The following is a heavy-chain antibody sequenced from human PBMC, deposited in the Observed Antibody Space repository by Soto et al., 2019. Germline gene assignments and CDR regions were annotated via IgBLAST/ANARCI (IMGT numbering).Heavy chain of an antibody. V-gene: IGHV3-53*01. Sequence: PGGSLRLSCAASGFTVSSNYMSWVRQAPGKGLEWVSVIYSGGSTNYADSVRGRFTISRDNSKNTVYLQMNSLRADDTAVYYCARLPETSSGWYYFDYWGQGTLVTVSS. CDR3: ARLPETSSGWYYFDY. CDR2: IYSGGST. D-gene: IGHD6-19*01. J-gene: IGHJ4*02. CDR1: GFTVSSNY.